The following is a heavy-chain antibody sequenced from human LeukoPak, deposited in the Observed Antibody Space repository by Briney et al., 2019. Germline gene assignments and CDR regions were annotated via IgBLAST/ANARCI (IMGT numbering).Heavy chain of an antibody. Sequence: SETLSLTCTVSGGSISRSSYLWGWVRQPPGKGLEWIGSFYYSGSTYYSPSLKSRVTISADTSKNQFSLILSSVTAADTAVYYCARRKSGGYSGYNDSWGQGTPVTVSS. CDR1: GGSISRSSYL. D-gene: IGHD5-12*01. J-gene: IGHJ5*01. CDR2: FYYSGST. V-gene: IGHV4-39*01. CDR3: ARRKSGGYSGYNDS.